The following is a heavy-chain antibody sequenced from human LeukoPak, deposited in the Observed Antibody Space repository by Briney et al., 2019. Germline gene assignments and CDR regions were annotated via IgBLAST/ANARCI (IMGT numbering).Heavy chain of an antibody. Sequence: ASVKVSCKASGYTFTSYGIGWVRQAPGQGLEWMGWISAYNGNTNYAQKLQGRVTMTTDTSTSTAYMELRSLRSDDTAVYYCASWIGYCSGGSCGGFDYWGQGTLVTVSS. J-gene: IGHJ4*02. V-gene: IGHV1-18*01. CDR2: ISAYNGNT. D-gene: IGHD2-15*01. CDR1: GYTFTSYG. CDR3: ASWIGYCSGGSCGGFDY.